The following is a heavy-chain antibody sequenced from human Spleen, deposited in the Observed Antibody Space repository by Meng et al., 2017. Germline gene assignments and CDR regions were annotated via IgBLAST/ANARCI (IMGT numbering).Heavy chain of an antibody. D-gene: IGHD4-11*01. CDR1: GGSFSDYY. V-gene: IGHV4-34*01. Sequence: VQLQHGGGSLFKPSETPPLTCFVSGGSFSDYYWSCIRQPPGKGLEWIGEIKHSGSTNYNPSLESRATISVDTSQNNLSLKLSSVTAADSAVYYCARGPTTMAHDFDYWGQGTLVTVSS. CDR2: IKHSGST. J-gene: IGHJ4*02. CDR3: ARGPTTMAHDFDY.